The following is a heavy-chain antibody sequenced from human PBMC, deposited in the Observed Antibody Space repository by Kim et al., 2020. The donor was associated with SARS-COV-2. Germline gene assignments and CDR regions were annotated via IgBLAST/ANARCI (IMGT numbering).Heavy chain of an antibody. CDR1: GFTFSNAW. V-gene: IGHV3-15*01. D-gene: IGHD2-15*01. Sequence: GGSLRLSCAASGFTFSNAWMSWVRQAPGKGLEWVGRIKSKTDGGTTDYAAPVKGRFTISRDDSKNTLYLQMNSLKTEDTAVYYCTTDPTVVTLVDYYYYYCMDVWGKGTTVTVSS. CDR3: TTDPTVVTLVDYYYYYCMDV. J-gene: IGHJ6*03. CDR2: IKSKTDGGTT.